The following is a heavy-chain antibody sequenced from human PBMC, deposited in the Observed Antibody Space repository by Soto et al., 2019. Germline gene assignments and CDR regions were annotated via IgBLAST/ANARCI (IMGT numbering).Heavy chain of an antibody. V-gene: IGHV3-53*01. CDR1: GFTDSTNY. J-gene: IGHJ6*02. D-gene: IGHD1-26*01. CDR3: ARDQVDGPGPGANDYYYYRMDV. Sequence: GGSLRLSCAASGFTDSTNYISWVRQAPGKGLEWVSVIYSGGSTYYADSVKGRFTISRDNSKNTLYLQLNSLRAEDTAVYYCARDQVDGPGPGANDYYYYRMDVWGQGTTVTV. CDR2: IYSGGST.